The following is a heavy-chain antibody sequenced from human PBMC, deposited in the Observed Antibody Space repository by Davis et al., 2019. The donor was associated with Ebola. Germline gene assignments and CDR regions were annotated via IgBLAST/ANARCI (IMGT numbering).Heavy chain of an antibody. D-gene: IGHD3-22*01. CDR3: ARDIASYYYYDSSGYFAH. CDR1: GGTFSSYA. J-gene: IGHJ4*02. V-gene: IGHV1-69*10. CDR2: IIPILGIA. Sequence: SVKVSCKASGGTFSSYAISWVRQAPGQGLEWMGGIIPILGIANYAQKFQGRVTMTTDTSTSTAYMELRSLRSDDTAVYYCARDIASYYYYDSSGYFAHWGQGTLVTVSS.